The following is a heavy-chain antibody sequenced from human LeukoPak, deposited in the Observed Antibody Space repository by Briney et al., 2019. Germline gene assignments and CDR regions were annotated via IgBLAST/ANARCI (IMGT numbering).Heavy chain of an antibody. Sequence: PGGSLRLSCMVSGFTVSGYEMNWVRQAPGKGLEWISYIRISGRTTFYTFYTDSVKGRFTISRDNAKNSLYLQMDRLRGEDTDVYYCARLTLTDDRNYYFDYWGQGSLVTVSS. D-gene: IGHD3-16*01. CDR3: ARLTLTDDRNYYFDY. CDR1: GFTVSGYE. J-gene: IGHJ4*02. CDR2: IRISGRTT. V-gene: IGHV3-48*03.